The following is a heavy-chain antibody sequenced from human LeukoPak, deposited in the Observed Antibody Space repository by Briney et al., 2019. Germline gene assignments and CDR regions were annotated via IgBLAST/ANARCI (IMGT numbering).Heavy chain of an antibody. CDR1: GFTFNTYT. Sequence: PGGSLRLSCAASGFTFNTYTMNWVRQAPGKGLEWVSYISGSSGIIDYADSVRGRFTISRDNAKNSLYLQMNSLRVEDTAVYYCAVDYDYWSAFFSGSRMTPKRGGQGTLVTVSS. CDR3: AVDYDYWSAFFSGSRMTPKR. D-gene: IGHD3-3*01. V-gene: IGHV3-48*01. J-gene: IGHJ4*02. CDR2: ISGSSGII.